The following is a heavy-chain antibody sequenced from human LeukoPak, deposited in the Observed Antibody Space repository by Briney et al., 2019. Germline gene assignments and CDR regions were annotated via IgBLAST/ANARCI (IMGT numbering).Heavy chain of an antibody. J-gene: IGHJ3*02. Sequence: ASVKVSCKASGGTFSSYAISWVRQAPGQGLEWMGGIIPIFGTANYAQKFQGRVTITADESTSTAYMELSSLRSEDTAVYYCARFRLLASQWPYDAFDIWGQGTMVTVSS. D-gene: IGHD6-19*01. CDR1: GGTFSSYA. V-gene: IGHV1-69*13. CDR3: ARFRLLASQWPYDAFDI. CDR2: IIPIFGTA.